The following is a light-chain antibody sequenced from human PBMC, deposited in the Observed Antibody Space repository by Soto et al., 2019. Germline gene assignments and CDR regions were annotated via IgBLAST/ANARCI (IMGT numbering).Light chain of an antibody. CDR3: SSYTSSSTLV. Sequence: QSVLTQPASVSGSPGQSITISCTGTSSDVGGYNYVSWYQQHPGKAPKLMIYEVSNRPSGVSNRFSGSKSGNTASLTISGLQAEEEADYYCSSYTSSSTLVFGPGTKVTAL. J-gene: IGLJ1*01. CDR1: SSDVGGYNY. V-gene: IGLV2-14*01. CDR2: EVS.